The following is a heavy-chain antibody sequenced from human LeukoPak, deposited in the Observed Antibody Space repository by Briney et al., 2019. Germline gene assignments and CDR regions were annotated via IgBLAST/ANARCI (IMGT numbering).Heavy chain of an antibody. J-gene: IGHJ4*02. CDR1: GYTFTGYY. V-gene: IGHV1-2*02. Sequence: ASVKVSCKASGYTFTGYYMHWVRQAPGQGLEWMGWINPNSGGTNYAQKFQGRVTMTRDTPISTAYMELSRLRSDDTAVYYCARVWLRIVGASPLGYWGQGTLVTVSS. D-gene: IGHD1-26*01. CDR2: INPNSGGT. CDR3: ARVWLRIVGASPLGY.